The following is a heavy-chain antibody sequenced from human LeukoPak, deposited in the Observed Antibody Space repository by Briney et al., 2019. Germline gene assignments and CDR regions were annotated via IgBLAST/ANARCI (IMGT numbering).Heavy chain of an antibody. J-gene: IGHJ4*02. Sequence: GGSLRLSCAASGFTFSNYWMSWVRQAPGKGLEWVAVISYDGSNKYYADSVKGRFTISRDNSKNTLDRQMNSLRAQHTAVYYCASPWIQLWLTDYWGQGTLVTVSS. CDR3: ASPWIQLWLTDY. D-gene: IGHD5-18*01. CDR2: ISYDGSNK. V-gene: IGHV3-30-3*01. CDR1: GFTFSNYW.